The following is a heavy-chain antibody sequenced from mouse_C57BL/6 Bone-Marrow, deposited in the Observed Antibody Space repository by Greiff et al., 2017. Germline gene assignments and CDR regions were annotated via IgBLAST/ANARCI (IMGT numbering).Heavy chain of an antibody. CDR2: ISDGGSYT. CDR1: GYTFSSYA. CDR3: ARDGNPFDY. V-gene: IGHV5-4*01. D-gene: IGHD2-1*01. Sequence: EVQLVESGGGLVKPGGSLKLSCAASGYTFSSYAMSWVRQTPEKRLEWVATISDGGSYTYYHDNVKGRFTISRDNANTNLYLQMSHLKSEDTAMYYCARDGNPFDYWGQGTTLTVSS. J-gene: IGHJ2*01.